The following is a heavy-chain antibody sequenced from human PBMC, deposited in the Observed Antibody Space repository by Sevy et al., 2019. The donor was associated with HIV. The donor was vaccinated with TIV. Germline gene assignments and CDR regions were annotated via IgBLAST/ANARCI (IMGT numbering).Heavy chain of an antibody. CDR1: GFTFSSYA. D-gene: IGHD2-15*01. V-gene: IGHV3-30*04. J-gene: IGHJ4*02. CDR2: ISYDGSNK. CDR3: ARGDIVVVVAASGYCPFDY. Sequence: GGSLRLSCAASGFTFSSYAMHWVRQTPGKGLEWVAVISYDGSNKYYADSVKGRFTISRDKSKNTLYLQMNSLRAEDTAVYYCARGDIVVVVAASGYCPFDYGGQGTLVTVSS.